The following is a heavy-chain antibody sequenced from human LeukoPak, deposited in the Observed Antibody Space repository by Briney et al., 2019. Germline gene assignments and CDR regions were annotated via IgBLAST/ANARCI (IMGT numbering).Heavy chain of an antibody. CDR3: AREYDSRARFDS. D-gene: IGHD6-13*01. V-gene: IGHV3-21*01. Sequence: GGSLRLSCAGSGNEFIRHTMNWVRRASGKGLEWISSVRSNGDYICYADSVKGRFSISRDNARTSVYLQMNSLRVEDTAIYYCAREYDSRARFDSWGQGTLVTVSS. CDR2: VRSNGDYI. CDR1: GNEFIRHT. J-gene: IGHJ4*02.